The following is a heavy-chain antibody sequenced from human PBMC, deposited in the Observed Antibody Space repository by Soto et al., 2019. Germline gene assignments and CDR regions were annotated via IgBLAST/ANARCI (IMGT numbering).Heavy chain of an antibody. CDR3: GRISNDYGGNGAFDY. V-gene: IGHV4-59*01. CDR2: VHYSGRA. CDR1: GGSISNYY. D-gene: IGHD4-17*01. J-gene: IGHJ4*02. Sequence: SETLSLTCTVSGGSISNYYWIWIRQPPGKELDWIGFVHYSGRATYNPSLKSPVSISVDTSKNQFSLNMSSVTAADTAVYYCGRISNDYGGNGAFDYWGQGTLVTVSS.